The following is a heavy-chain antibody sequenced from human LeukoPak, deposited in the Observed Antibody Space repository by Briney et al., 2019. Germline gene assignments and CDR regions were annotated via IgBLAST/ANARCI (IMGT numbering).Heavy chain of an antibody. Sequence: ASVKVSCKASGYTFTSYDINWVRQATGQGLGWMGWMNPNSGNTGYAQKFQGRVTMTRNTSISTAYMELSSLRSEDTAVYYCAVNYYDSSTRVAFDIWGQGTMVTVSS. CDR1: GYTFTSYD. D-gene: IGHD3-22*01. J-gene: IGHJ3*02. V-gene: IGHV1-8*01. CDR3: AVNYYDSSTRVAFDI. CDR2: MNPNSGNT.